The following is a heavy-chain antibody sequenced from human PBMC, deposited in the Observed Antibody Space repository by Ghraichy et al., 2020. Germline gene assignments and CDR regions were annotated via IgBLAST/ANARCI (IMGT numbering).Heavy chain of an antibody. J-gene: IGHJ4*02. CDR2: INPNSGGT. V-gene: IGHV1-2*02. D-gene: IGHD2-2*01. CDR3: ARATVVVPAAMRY. Sequence: ASVKVSCKASGYTFTGYYMHWVRQAPGQGLEWMGWINPNSGGTNYAQKFQGRVTMTRDTSISTAYMELSRLRSDDTAVYYCARATVVVPAAMRYWGQGTLVTVSS. CDR1: GYTFTGYY.